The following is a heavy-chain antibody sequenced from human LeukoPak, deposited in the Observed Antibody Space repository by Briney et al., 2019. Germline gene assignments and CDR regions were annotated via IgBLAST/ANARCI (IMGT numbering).Heavy chain of an antibody. Sequence: SETLSLTCTVSGGFISSYYWSWLRQPPGKGLEWIGYIYYSGSTNYNPSLKSRVTISVDTSKNQFSLKLSSVTAADTAVYYCARDTPGIAVVGVLDYWGQGTLVTVSS. CDR3: ARDTPGIAVVGVLDY. D-gene: IGHD6-13*01. CDR2: IYYSGST. CDR1: GGFISSYY. V-gene: IGHV4-59*01. J-gene: IGHJ4*02.